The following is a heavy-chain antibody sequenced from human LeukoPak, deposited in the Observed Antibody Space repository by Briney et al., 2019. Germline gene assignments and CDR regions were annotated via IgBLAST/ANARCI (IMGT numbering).Heavy chain of an antibody. Sequence: GGSLRLSCAASGFTFSSYWMSWVRQAPGKGLEWVANIKQDGSEKYYVDSVKGRFTISRDNAKNSLYLQMNGLRAEDTAVYYCAKDPEARGLDYYDSSGYRPYWGQGTLVTVSS. D-gene: IGHD3-22*01. V-gene: IGHV3-7*01. CDR3: AKDPEARGLDYYDSSGYRPY. CDR2: IKQDGSEK. CDR1: GFTFSSYW. J-gene: IGHJ4*02.